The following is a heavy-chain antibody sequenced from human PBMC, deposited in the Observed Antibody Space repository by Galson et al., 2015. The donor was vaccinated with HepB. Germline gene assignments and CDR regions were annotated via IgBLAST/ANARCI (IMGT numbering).Heavy chain of an antibody. J-gene: IGHJ4*02. V-gene: IGHV3-30*04. CDR3: ARGAHYYDSSGYYYFDY. Sequence: SLRLSCAASGFTFSSYAMHWVRQAPGKGLEWVAVISYDGSNKYYADSVKGRFTISRDNSKNTLYLQMNSLRAEDTAVYYCARGAHYYDSSGYYYFDYWGQGTLVTVSS. D-gene: IGHD3-22*01. CDR1: GFTFSSYA. CDR2: ISYDGSNK.